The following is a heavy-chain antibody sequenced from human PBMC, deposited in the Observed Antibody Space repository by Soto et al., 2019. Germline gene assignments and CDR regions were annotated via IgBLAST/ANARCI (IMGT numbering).Heavy chain of an antibody. CDR2: IYYSGST. CDR1: GGSISSGDYY. D-gene: IGHD3-10*01. J-gene: IGHJ6*02. V-gene: IGHV4-30-4*01. Sequence: SETLSLTCTVSGGSISSGDYYWSWIRQPPGKGLEWIGYIYYSGSTYYNPSLKSRVTISVDTSKNQFSLKLSSVTAADTAVYYCGGSGSFPYYYYYSMDVWGQGTTVTVSS. CDR3: GGSGSFPYYYYYSMDV.